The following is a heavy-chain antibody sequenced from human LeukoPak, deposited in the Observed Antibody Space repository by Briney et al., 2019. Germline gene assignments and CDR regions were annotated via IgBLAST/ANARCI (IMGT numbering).Heavy chain of an antibody. V-gene: IGHV3-23*01. J-gene: IGHJ4*02. D-gene: IGHD3-22*01. CDR3: ARDRPNYYGSDGHYYRRDGDY. Sequence: PGGSLRLSCAASGFTVSSNEMSWVRQAPGKGLQWVSSITSRGESTWYVDSVKGRFTITRDNSENTLYLQMHSLRAEDTAVYYCARDRPNYYGSDGHYYRRDGDYWGRGTLVSVSS. CDR1: GFTVSSNE. CDR2: ITSRGEST.